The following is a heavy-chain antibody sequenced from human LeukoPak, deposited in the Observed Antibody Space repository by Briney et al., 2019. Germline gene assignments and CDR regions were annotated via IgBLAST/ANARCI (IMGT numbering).Heavy chain of an antibody. CDR3: ARGVVVVAATPPADLNWFDP. D-gene: IGHD2-15*01. CDR2: IYTSGST. Sequence: PSETLSLTCTVSGGSISSGSYYWSWIRQPAGKGLEWIGRIYTSGSTNYNPSLKSRVTISVDTSKNQFSLKLSSVTAADTAVYYCARGVVVVAATPPADLNWFDPWGQGTLVTVSS. J-gene: IGHJ5*02. CDR1: GGSISSGSYY. V-gene: IGHV4-61*02.